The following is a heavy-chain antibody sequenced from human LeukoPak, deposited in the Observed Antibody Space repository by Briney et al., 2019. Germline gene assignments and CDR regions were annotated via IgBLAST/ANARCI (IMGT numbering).Heavy chain of an antibody. J-gene: IGHJ5*02. CDR3: AREGYCSSTSCYAWFDP. CDR1: GYTFTDYY. Sequence: ASVKVSCKASGYTFTDYYMHWVRQAPGQGLEWMGWINPNSGGTNYAQKFQGRVTMTRDTSISTAFMELKRLRSDDTAVYYCAREGYCSSTSCYAWFDPWGQGTLVTVSS. V-gene: IGHV1-2*02. CDR2: INPNSGGT. D-gene: IGHD2-2*01.